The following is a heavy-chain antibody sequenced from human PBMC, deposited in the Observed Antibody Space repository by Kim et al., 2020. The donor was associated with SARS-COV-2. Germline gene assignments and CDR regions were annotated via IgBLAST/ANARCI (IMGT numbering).Heavy chain of an antibody. CDR3: ARVRRGYSGYDVFDY. J-gene: IGHJ4*02. CDR1: GFTFSSYS. Sequence: GGSLRLSCAASGFTFSSYSMNWVRQAPGKGLEWVSSISSSSSYIYYADSVKGRFTISRDNAKNSLYLQMNSLRAEDTAVYYCARVRRGYSGYDVFDYWGQGTLVTVSS. V-gene: IGHV3-21*01. CDR2: ISSSSSYI. D-gene: IGHD5-12*01.